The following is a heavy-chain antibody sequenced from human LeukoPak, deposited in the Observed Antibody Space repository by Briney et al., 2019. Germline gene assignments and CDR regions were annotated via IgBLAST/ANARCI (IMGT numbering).Heavy chain of an antibody. J-gene: IGHJ4*02. CDR1: GVSIVRHY. D-gene: IGHD7-27*01. V-gene: IGHV4-59*11. CDR3: ARDGEGDEGWDY. Sequence: SETLSLICTVSGVSIVRHYWIWIRQPPGKGLEWIGHISYSGSTNYNPSLKSRVTISVDTSKNQVSLRLSSVTAADTAVYYCARDGEGDEGWDYWGQGTLVTVSS. CDR2: ISYSGST.